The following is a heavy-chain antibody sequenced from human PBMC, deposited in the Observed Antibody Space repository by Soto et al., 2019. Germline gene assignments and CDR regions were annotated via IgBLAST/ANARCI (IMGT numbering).Heavy chain of an antibody. Sequence: PGGSLRLSCAASGFAFSSYSMNWVRQAPGKGLEWVSYISGSSRTIYYADSVKGRFTISRDNARNSLSLQVSSLTADDTAVYYCARDFNWYFDLWGRGTLVTVSS. CDR3: ARDFNWYFDL. CDR2: ISGSSRTI. CDR1: GFAFSSYS. V-gene: IGHV3-48*01. J-gene: IGHJ2*01.